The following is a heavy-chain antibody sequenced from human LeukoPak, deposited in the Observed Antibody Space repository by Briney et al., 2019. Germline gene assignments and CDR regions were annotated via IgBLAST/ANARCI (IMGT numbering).Heavy chain of an antibody. CDR1: GYTFTTYP. V-gene: IGHV1-69*13. CDR3: ASRVYAQDRQFDY. J-gene: IGHJ4*02. CDR2: IIPIFGTA. D-gene: IGHD2-8*01. Sequence: ASVKVSCKASGYTFTTYPINWVRQAPGQGLEWMGGIIPIFGTANYAQKFQGRVTITADESTSTAYMELSSLRSEDTAVYYCASRVYAQDRQFDYWGQGTLVTVSS.